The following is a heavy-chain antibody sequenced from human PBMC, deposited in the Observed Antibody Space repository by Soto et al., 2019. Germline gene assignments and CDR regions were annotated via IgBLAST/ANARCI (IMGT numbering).Heavy chain of an antibody. J-gene: IGHJ3*02. Sequence: QVQLQESGPGLVKPSETLSLTCTVSGGSISSYYWSWIRQPPGKGLEWIGYIYDSGSTNYNPSLKSRVTISIDTSKNQVSLKLSSVTAADTAVYYCARTNSGSYYDAFDIWGQGTMVTVSS. CDR2: IYDSGST. D-gene: IGHD1-26*01. V-gene: IGHV4-59*01. CDR1: GGSISSYY. CDR3: ARTNSGSYYDAFDI.